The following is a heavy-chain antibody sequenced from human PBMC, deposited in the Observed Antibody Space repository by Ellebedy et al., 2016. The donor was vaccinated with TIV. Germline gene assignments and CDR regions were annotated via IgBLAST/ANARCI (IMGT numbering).Heavy chain of an antibody. CDR2: IIPILGIA. J-gene: IGHJ1*01. Sequence: AASVKVSCKASGGTFSSYAISWVRQAPGQGLEWMGRIIPILGIANYAQKFQGRVTITADKSTSTAYMELSSLRSEDTAVYYCARDLRFDYGVLGYFQHWGQGTLVTVSS. CDR1: GGTFSSYA. CDR3: ARDLRFDYGVLGYFQH. D-gene: IGHD4-17*01. V-gene: IGHV1-69*04.